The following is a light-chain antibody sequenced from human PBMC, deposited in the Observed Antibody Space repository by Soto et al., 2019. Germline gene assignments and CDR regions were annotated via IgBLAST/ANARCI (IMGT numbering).Light chain of an antibody. CDR3: SSYTRNSLYV. V-gene: IGLV2-14*01. CDR1: SSDVGGYNY. J-gene: IGLJ1*01. CDR2: DVS. Sequence: QSVLTQPASVSGSPGQSITISCTGTSSDVGGYNYVAWYQQHPGKAPKLMIYDVSDRPSGVSNRFSGSKSGNTASLTISGLQAEDEADYYCSSYTRNSLYVFGTGTKLTV.